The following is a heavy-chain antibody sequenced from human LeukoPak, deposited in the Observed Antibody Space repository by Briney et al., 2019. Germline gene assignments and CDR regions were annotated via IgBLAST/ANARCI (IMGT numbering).Heavy chain of an antibody. CDR3: AKGLRYFDWLLSVFDY. Sequence: PGGSLRLSCAASGFTFSSYGMSWVRQAPGKGLEWVSSISSSSSYIYYADSVKGRFTISRDNAKNPLYLQMNSLRAEDTALYYCAKGLRYFDWLLSVFDYWGQGTLVTVSS. J-gene: IGHJ4*02. V-gene: IGHV3-21*04. CDR1: GFTFSSYG. CDR2: ISSSSSYI. D-gene: IGHD3-9*01.